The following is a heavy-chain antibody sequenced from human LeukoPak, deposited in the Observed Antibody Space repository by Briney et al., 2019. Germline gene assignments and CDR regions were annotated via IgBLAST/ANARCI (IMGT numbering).Heavy chain of an antibody. CDR1: GFTFTTYS. D-gene: IGHD5-12*01. CDR3: ARPRGYSGYDYAFDI. V-gene: IGHV3-48*01. Sequence: QAGGSLRLSCEASGFTFTTYSMTWVRQAPGKGPEWVSYISSSSSTIYYADSVMGRFTISRDNSKNTLYLQMNSLRPEDTAVYYCARPRGYSGYDYAFDIWGQGTMVTVSS. CDR2: ISSSSSTI. J-gene: IGHJ3*02.